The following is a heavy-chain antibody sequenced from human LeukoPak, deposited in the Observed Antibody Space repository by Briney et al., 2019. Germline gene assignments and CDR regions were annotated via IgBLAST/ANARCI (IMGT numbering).Heavy chain of an antibody. CDR3: ARASRIAVAGTFDY. CDR2: IYYSGST. Sequence: SETLSLTCTVSGGSISSYYWSWIRQPPGKGLEWIGYIYYSGSTNYNPSLKSRVTISVDTSKNQFSLKLSSVIAADTAVYYCARASRIAVAGTFDYWGQGTLVTVSS. D-gene: IGHD6-19*01. V-gene: IGHV4-59*01. J-gene: IGHJ4*02. CDR1: GGSISSYY.